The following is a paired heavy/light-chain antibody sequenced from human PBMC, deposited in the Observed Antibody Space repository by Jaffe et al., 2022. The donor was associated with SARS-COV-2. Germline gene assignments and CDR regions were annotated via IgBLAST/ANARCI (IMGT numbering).Heavy chain of an antibody. J-gene: IGHJ5*02. V-gene: IGHV3-23*04. CDR2: ISGNGGGT. Sequence: QLVESGGDLLQPGGSVRLSCTASGFSIMSHAMSWVRQAPGKGLEWVSGISGNGGGTHYADSVKGRFAISRDNSKNTLYLQMNSLRVDDTGIYYCAQDGVGLYYASGSPPWHPWGQGTLVTVSS. CDR3: AQDGVGLYYASGSPPWHP. CDR1: GFSIMSHA. D-gene: IGHD3-10*01.
Light chain of an antibody. J-gene: IGKJ3*01. Sequence: DIQMTQSPSSLSASVGDRVTITCRASQGISYYLAWFQQKPGKVPNLLIYAASSLQSGVPSRFSGSGSGTEFTLTISSLQPEDVATYYCQKYNSGPFTFGPGTKVEIK. CDR3: QKYNSGPFT. CDR1: QGISYY. V-gene: IGKV1-27*01. CDR2: AAS.